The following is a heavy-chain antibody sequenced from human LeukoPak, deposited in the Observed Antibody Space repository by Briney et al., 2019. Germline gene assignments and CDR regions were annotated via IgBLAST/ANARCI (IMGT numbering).Heavy chain of an antibody. J-gene: IGHJ3*02. D-gene: IGHD3-22*01. CDR3: TRHGGRDYYDSTEDAFDI. V-gene: IGHV3-73*01. Sequence: GGSLRLSCAASGFTFSGSAMHWVRQAAGKGLEWVGRIRSKPHSYATAYAASVKGRFTISRDDSKNMAYLQMNSLKTEDTAVYYCTRHGGRDYYDSTEDAFDIWGQGTMVTVSS. CDR2: IRSKPHSYAT. CDR1: GFTFSGSA.